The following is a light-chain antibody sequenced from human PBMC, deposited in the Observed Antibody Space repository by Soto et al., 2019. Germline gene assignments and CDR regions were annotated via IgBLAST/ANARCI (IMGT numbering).Light chain of an antibody. CDR2: AAS. J-gene: IGKJ4*01. Sequence: DIHMTQSPSSLSESVGYRVNIGYRPSQVISNDLAWYQQKPGKVPKLLIYAASTLQSGVPSRFSGSGSGTAFTLTISRLQPEDVATYYCQQLNSSPFTFGRGTKVEIK. V-gene: IGKV1-27*01. CDR1: QVISND. CDR3: QQLNSSPFT.